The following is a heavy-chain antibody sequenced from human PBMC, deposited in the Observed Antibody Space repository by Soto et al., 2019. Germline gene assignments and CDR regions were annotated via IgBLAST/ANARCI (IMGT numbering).Heavy chain of an antibody. Sequence: ASVKVSCKASGYTFTSHTIHWVRQAPGQSFEWLGWINVGNGSTRSSHKFQDRVTIDRDTSASTVSMEVSSLRSEDTAIYFCARVAMATTTKGIFYYDYWGQGTLVTVSS. CDR2: INVGNGST. D-gene: IGHD2-21*01. J-gene: IGHJ4*02. CDR1: GYTFTSHT. V-gene: IGHV1-3*01. CDR3: ARVAMATTTKGIFYYDY.